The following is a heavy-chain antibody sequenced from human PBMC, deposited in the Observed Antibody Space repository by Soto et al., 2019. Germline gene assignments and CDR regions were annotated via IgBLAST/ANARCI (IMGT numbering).Heavy chain of an antibody. Sequence: QVQLQESGPGLVRPSESLSLTCTGSSDSISSYYWIWIRQSPGKGLEWIGYTDYSCNTNYKPFLKRRLTISVDTSKNQFSLRLSYVPAAVTAVYYGASAVGVPLYFLVSWGQGTLVTVSS. D-gene: IGHD6-19*01. V-gene: IGHV4-59*08. CDR3: ASAVGVPLYFLVS. CDR1: SDSISSYY. CDR2: TDYSCNT. J-gene: IGHJ4*02.